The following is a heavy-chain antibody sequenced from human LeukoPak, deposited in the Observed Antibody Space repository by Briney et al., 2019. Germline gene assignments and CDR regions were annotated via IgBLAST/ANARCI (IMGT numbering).Heavy chain of an antibody. CDR2: IHYSGST. CDR3: ARVTESYGSGRRHYYFYYYMDV. J-gene: IGHJ6*03. Sequence: SETLSLTCTVSGGSISSYYWSWIRQPPGKGLEWIGYIHYSGSTNYNPSLKSRVTISVDMSKNQFSLKLSSVTAADAAVYYCARVTESYGSGRRHYYFYYYMDVWGKGTTVTISS. CDR1: GGSISSYY. D-gene: IGHD3-10*01. V-gene: IGHV4-59*01.